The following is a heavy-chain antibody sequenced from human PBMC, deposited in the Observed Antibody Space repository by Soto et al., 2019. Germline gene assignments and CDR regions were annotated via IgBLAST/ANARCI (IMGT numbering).Heavy chain of an antibody. V-gene: IGHV3-23*01. CDR2: ISGSGGST. Sequence: EVQLLESGGGLVQPGGSLRLSCAASGFTFSSYAMSWVRQAPGKGLEWVSAISGSGGSTYYADSVKGRFTIPRDNSKNTLYLQMNSLRAEDTAVYYCAKGGGVGSSWQTREYFQHWGQGTLVTVSS. CDR3: AKGGGVGSSWQTREYFQH. J-gene: IGHJ1*01. CDR1: GFTFSSYA. D-gene: IGHD6-13*01.